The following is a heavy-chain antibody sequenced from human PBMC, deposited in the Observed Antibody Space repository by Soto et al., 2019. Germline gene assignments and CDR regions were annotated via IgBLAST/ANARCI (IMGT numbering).Heavy chain of an antibody. J-gene: IGHJ4*02. CDR3: TRDRAYNRFDY. CDR2: IKEDGSAK. V-gene: IGHV3-7*01. D-gene: IGHD1-1*01. Sequence: GGSLRLSCAASGFTFSGSWMAWVRQAPGRGLEWVANIKEDGSAKYYVDSVKGRFTVSRDNAKNSLYLQMNSLRAEDTAVYYCTRDRAYNRFDYWGQGTLVTVSS. CDR1: GFTFSGSW.